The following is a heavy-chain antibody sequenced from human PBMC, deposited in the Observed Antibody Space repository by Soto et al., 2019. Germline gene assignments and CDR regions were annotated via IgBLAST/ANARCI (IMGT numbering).Heavy chain of an antibody. Sequence: SVKVSCKASGGTFSSYAISWVRQAPGQGLEWMGGIIPIFGTANYAQKFQGRVTITADESTSTAYMELSSLRSEDTAVYYCARETVVVAASRIYYYYGMDVWGQGTTVTVSS. V-gene: IGHV1-69*13. CDR2: IIPIFGTA. CDR3: ARETVVVAASRIYYYYGMDV. D-gene: IGHD2-15*01. J-gene: IGHJ6*02. CDR1: GGTFSSYA.